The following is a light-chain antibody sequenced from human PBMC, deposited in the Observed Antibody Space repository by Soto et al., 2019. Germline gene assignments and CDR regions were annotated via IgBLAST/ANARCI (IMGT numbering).Light chain of an antibody. V-gene: IGKV1-33*01. CDR3: QQYEKLTRT. CDR2: ASS. J-gene: IGKJ1*01. CDR1: QYIINC. Sequence: VDRSDITCRAVQYIINCLDWYQQKPGKAPKLLIYASSNLETGVPSRFSGSGSGTDFTFTISSLQPEDIATYYCQQYEKLTRTFGQGTKVDIK.